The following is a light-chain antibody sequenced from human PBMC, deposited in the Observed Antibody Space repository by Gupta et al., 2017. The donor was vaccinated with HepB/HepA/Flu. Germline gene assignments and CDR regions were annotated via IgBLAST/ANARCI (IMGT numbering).Light chain of an antibody. Sequence: QSVLTQPPSASGTPGQRVTISCSGRSSNIGRNTVHWYQQVPGTAPKLFRYNNNQRPSGVTDRVLCYSSGTYASPDIXVXQSEEEXDDYCEEGDDRLKSWVLGGGNKL. V-gene: IGLV1-44*01. CDR3: EEGDDRLKSWV. CDR1: SSNIGRNT. CDR2: NNN. J-gene: IGLJ3*02.